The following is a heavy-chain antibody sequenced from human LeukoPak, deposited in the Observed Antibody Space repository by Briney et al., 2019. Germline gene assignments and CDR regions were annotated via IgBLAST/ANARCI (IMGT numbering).Heavy chain of an antibody. CDR3: ARGGSYFDS. J-gene: IGHJ4*02. Sequence: PSETLSLTCTVSGGSISSSSYYWDWIRQPPGKGLEWIGSDYYTGSTYYNPSLKSRVSISVDTSKNQFSLKLSSVTAADTAVYYCARGGSYFDSWGQGTLVTVSS. CDR2: DYYTGST. D-gene: IGHD1-26*01. V-gene: IGHV4-39*07. CDR1: GGSISSSSYY.